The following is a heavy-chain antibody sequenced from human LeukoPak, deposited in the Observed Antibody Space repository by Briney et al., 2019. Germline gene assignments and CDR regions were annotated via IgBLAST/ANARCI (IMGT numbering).Heavy chain of an antibody. Sequence: SETLSLTCTVSGGSISSGSYYWSWIRQPAGRGLEWIGRIYTSGSTNYNPSLKSRVTISVDTSKNQFSLKLSSVTAADTAVYYCARDRPCGGDCYLSYYFVYWGQGTLVTVSS. CDR2: IYTSGST. CDR3: ARDRPCGGDCYLSYYFVY. V-gene: IGHV4-61*02. CDR1: GGSISSGSYY. J-gene: IGHJ4*02. D-gene: IGHD2-21*01.